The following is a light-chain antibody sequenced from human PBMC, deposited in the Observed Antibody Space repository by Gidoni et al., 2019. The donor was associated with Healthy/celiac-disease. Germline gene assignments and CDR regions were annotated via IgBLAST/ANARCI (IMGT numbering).Light chain of an antibody. CDR1: QDISNY. V-gene: IGKV1-33*01. Sequence: IQMTLSTSSLSASVGDRVTITCQASQDISNYLNWYHQKPGKAPKHLIYDASNLETVVPSRFSGSGSWTDFTFIISSLQPEDIAAYYCRQYDNRPLTFGGGTKVEIK. J-gene: IGKJ4*01. CDR2: DAS. CDR3: RQYDNRPLT.